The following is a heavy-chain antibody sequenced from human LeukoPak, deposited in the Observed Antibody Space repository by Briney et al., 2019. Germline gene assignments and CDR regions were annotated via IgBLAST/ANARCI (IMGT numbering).Heavy chain of an antibody. D-gene: IGHD3-22*01. V-gene: IGHV4-59*08. Sequence: PSETLSLTCTVSGDSISNYFWSWIRQPPGKELEYIGYIYYSGSTNYNPSLKSRVTISADTSKNQLSLKLNSLTAADTAVYYCARHVPYDSSDYTLTYWGQGTLVTVCS. CDR1: GDSISNYF. CDR3: ARHVPYDSSDYTLTY. CDR2: IYYSGST. J-gene: IGHJ4*02.